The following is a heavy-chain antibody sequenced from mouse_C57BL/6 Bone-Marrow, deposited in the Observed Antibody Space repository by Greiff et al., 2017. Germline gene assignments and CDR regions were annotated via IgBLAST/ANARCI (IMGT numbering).Heavy chain of an antibody. CDR1: GYTFTSYW. J-gene: IGHJ2*01. V-gene: IGHV1-64*01. CDR3: ARGPYYYGPFDY. D-gene: IGHD1-1*01. CDR2: IHPNSGST. Sequence: VQLQQPGAELVKPGASVKLSCKASGYTFTSYWMHWVKQRPGQGLEWIGMIHPNSGSTNYNEKFKSKATLTVDKSSSTAYMQLSSLTSEDSAVYYCARGPYYYGPFDYWGQSTTLTLSS.